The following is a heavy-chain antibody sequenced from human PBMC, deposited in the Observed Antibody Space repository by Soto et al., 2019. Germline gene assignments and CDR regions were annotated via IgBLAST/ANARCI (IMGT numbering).Heavy chain of an antibody. V-gene: IGHV1-8*01. J-gene: IGHJ6*02. Sequence: QVQLVQSGAEVKKPGASVKVSCKAAAYTFTSYDINWVRQATGQDFEWMGWMNPNNGNTAYAQKFQGRVTMTRDTSKSTAFMELSSLTSEDTAVYYCATKGRWYVGYYYYGMDVWGQGTTVTVSS. D-gene: IGHD6-13*01. CDR2: MNPNNGNT. CDR1: AYTFTSYD. CDR3: ATKGRWYVGYYYYGMDV.